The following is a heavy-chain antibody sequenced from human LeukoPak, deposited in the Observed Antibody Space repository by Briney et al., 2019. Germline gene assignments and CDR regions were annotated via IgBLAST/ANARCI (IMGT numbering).Heavy chain of an antibody. CDR3: ARERRWLQYFDY. CDR2: IYYSGST. D-gene: IGHD5-18*01. Sequence: SETLSLTCTVSGGSISSGGYYWSWIRQHPGKGLEWIGYIYYSGSTYYNPSLKSRVTISVDTSKNQFPLKLSSVTAADTAVYYCARERRWLQYFDYWGQGTLVTVSS. V-gene: IGHV4-31*03. J-gene: IGHJ4*02. CDR1: GGSISSGGYY.